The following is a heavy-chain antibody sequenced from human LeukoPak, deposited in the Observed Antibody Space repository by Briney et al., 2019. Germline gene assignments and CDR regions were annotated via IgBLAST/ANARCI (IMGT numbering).Heavy chain of an antibody. V-gene: IGHV5-51*01. CDR2: VYPADSDI. CDR3: ARPGESDLAGYSQH. CDR1: GYSFTSYY. J-gene: IGHJ1*01. Sequence: GESLKISCQGSGYSFTSYYIAWVRQRPGQGLEWIGIVYPADSDITYSPSVKGQVTIPVDRSLKTAYLQWRNLKASDTAIYYCARPGESDLAGYSQHWGQGTPVTVSS. D-gene: IGHD2-21*01.